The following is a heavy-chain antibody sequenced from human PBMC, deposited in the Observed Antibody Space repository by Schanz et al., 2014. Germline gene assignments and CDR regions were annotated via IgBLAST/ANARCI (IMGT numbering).Heavy chain of an antibody. J-gene: IGHJ5*02. CDR1: GFTVSNNL. V-gene: IGHV3-66*01. CDR3: ARGGGAAAST. D-gene: IGHD6-13*01. Sequence: EVQLVESGGGLVQPGGSLRLSCAASGFTVSNNLMRWVRQAPGKGLEWVSINSGGSTFYADSVKGRFTISRDNSKNTLYLXXNXXXXXXTAVYYCARGGGAAASTWGQGTLVTVSS. CDR2: INSGGST.